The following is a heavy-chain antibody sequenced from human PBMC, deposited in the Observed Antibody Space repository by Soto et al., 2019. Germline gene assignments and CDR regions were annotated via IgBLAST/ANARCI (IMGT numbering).Heavy chain of an antibody. J-gene: IGHJ6*02. CDR2: INHSGST. CDR1: GGSFSGYY. Sequence: LSLTCAVYGGSFSGYYWSWIRQPPGKGLEWIGEINHSGSTNYNPSLKSRVTISVDTSKNQFSLKLSSVTAADTAVYYCARGGSRAVACRFVNYYGMDVWGQGTTVTVSS. CDR3: ARGGSRAVACRFVNYYGMDV. V-gene: IGHV4-34*01. D-gene: IGHD6-19*01.